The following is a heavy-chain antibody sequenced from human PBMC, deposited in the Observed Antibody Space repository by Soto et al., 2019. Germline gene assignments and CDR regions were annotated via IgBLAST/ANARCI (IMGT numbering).Heavy chain of an antibody. CDR2: ISGSGGST. CDR1: GFTFSSYA. CDR3: AKETTVVTPGYFDY. V-gene: IGHV3-23*01. D-gene: IGHD2-21*02. Sequence: PGGSLRLSCAASGFTFSSYAMSCVRQAPGKGLEWVSAISGSGGSTYYADSVKGRFTISRDNSKNTLYLQMSRLRAEDTAVYYCAKETTVVTPGYFDYWGQGTLVTVSS. J-gene: IGHJ4*02.